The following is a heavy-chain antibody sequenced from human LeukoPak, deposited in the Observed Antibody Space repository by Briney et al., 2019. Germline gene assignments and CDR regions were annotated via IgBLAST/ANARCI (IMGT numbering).Heavy chain of an antibody. CDR3: ASYSYYYDSSGYFDY. CDR2: IYYSGST. CDR1: GGSISTGGYY. V-gene: IGHV4-61*08. Sequence: SETLSLTCTVSGGSISTGGYYWSWIRQHPGKGLEWIAYIYYSGSTNYNPSLKSRVTISVDTSKNQFSLKLSSVTAADTAVYYCASYSYYYDSSGYFDYWGQGTLVTVSS. J-gene: IGHJ4*02. D-gene: IGHD3-22*01.